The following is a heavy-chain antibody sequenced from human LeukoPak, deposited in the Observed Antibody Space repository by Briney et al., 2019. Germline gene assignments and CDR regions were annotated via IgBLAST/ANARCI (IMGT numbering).Heavy chain of an antibody. CDR1: GFTFNTYT. CDR3: AKGSSLNWFDP. CDR2: ISSGTSYI. D-gene: IGHD2-15*01. J-gene: IGHJ5*02. Sequence: GGSLRLSCAASGFTFNTYTMNWVRQAPGKGLEWVSSISSGTSYIYYADSLKGRFTISRDNAKNSLYLQMNSLRVEDTAVYYCAKGSSLNWFDPWGQGTLVTVSS. V-gene: IGHV3-21*04.